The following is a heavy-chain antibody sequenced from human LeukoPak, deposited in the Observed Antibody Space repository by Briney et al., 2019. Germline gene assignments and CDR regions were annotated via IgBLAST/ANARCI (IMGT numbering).Heavy chain of an antibody. D-gene: IGHD3-10*01. V-gene: IGHV1-2*02. J-gene: IGHJ5*02. CDR1: GYTLNDRN. CDR2: ISPKSGGT. Sequence: ASVKVSCKASGYTLNDRNVHWVRQAPGRGLEWMGFISPKSGGTTCARKFQGRVTMTTDTSINTAYMDLSSLRSDDTAVYYCARGSGGWFDPWGQGMLVIVSS. CDR3: ARGSGGWFDP.